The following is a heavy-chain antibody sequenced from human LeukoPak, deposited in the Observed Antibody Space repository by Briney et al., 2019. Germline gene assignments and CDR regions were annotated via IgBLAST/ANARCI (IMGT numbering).Heavy chain of an antibody. Sequence: GGSLRLSCAASGFTFSGSAMHWVRQASGKGLEWVGRIRSKANSYATVYAASVKGRFTISRDDSKNTAYLQMNSLKTEDTAVYYCTRLHHYGDYAYYYYGMDVWGQGTTVTVS. J-gene: IGHJ6*02. D-gene: IGHD4-17*01. CDR1: GFTFSGSA. CDR3: TRLHHYGDYAYYYYGMDV. CDR2: IRSKANSYAT. V-gene: IGHV3-73*01.